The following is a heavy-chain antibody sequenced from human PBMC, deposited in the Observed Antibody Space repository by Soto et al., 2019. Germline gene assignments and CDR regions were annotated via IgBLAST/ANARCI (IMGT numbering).Heavy chain of an antibody. V-gene: IGHV1-69*13. D-gene: IGHD3-3*01. CDR1: GGTFSSYA. CDR2: IIPIFGTA. J-gene: IGHJ6*02. Sequence: SVKVSCKASGGTFSSYAISWVRQAPGQGLEWMGGIIPIFGTANYAQKFQGRVTITADESTSTAYMELSSLRSEDTAVYYCARGLFQYYDFWSGPLQRYYYGMDVWGQGTTVTVSS. CDR3: ARGLFQYYDFWSGPLQRYYYGMDV.